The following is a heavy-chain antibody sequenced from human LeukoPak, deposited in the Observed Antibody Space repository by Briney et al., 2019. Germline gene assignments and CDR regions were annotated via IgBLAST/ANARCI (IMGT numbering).Heavy chain of an antibody. CDR1: GFTFSRHW. Sequence: GGSLRLSCALSGFTFSRHWMSWVRQAPGKGPEWVANIKQDGSERYYVDSVKGRFTISRDNAKNSLYLQMNSLRAEDTAVYYCARDGGHSTDFDYWGQGTLVTVSS. V-gene: IGHV3-7*01. D-gene: IGHD2/OR15-2a*01. CDR2: IKQDGSER. CDR3: ARDGGHSTDFDY. J-gene: IGHJ4*02.